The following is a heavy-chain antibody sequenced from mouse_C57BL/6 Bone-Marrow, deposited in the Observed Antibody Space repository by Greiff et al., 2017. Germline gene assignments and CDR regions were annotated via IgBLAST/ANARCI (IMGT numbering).Heavy chain of an antibody. CDR1: GFNFSSYG. V-gene: IGHV5-6*02. J-gene: IGHJ4*01. Sequence: EVMLVESGGDLVKPGGSLKLTCAVSGFNFSSYGTSWVRQTSDKRLEWVATISSGGSYTYYPDSVKGRFIISRDNAKNTLDLQISRLKSEDTAMYYCSRPPIYYDYDDGYYAMDDWGQGTSVTVSS. CDR3: SRPPIYYDYDDGYYAMDD. CDR2: ISSGGSYT. D-gene: IGHD2-4*01.